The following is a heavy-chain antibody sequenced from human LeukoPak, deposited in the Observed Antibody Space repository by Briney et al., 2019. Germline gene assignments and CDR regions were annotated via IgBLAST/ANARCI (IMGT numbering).Heavy chain of an antibody. CDR3: ARAPVGLKADAFDV. CDR1: GFIFSNYG. V-gene: IGHV3-33*01. Sequence: GRSLRLSCAASGFIFSNYGTHWVRQAPGKGLEWVAVIWYDGSQKYYADSVKGRFTISRDNSKNTLYLQMNSLRDEDTAVYYCARAPVGLKADAFDVWGQGTMVTVSS. J-gene: IGHJ3*01. D-gene: IGHD1-26*01. CDR2: IWYDGSQK.